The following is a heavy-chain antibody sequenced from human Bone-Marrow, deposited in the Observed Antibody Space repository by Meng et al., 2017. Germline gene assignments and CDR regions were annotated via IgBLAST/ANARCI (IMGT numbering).Heavy chain of an antibody. Sequence: EVLLGERGGALVQPWGSLRLSCTAAGFTFSSYWMHWVRQAPGKGPGWVSRINTDGSSTDYADSVKGRFTISRDNAKNTLYLQMNSLRAEDTAMYYCARFTPFDYWGQGTLVTVSS. CDR3: ARFTPFDY. V-gene: IGHV3-74*01. CDR2: INTDGSST. J-gene: IGHJ4*02. CDR1: GFTFSSYW.